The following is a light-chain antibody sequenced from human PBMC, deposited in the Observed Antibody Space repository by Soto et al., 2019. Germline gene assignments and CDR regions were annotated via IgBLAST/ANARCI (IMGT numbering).Light chain of an antibody. J-gene: IGKJ2*01. V-gene: IGKV3-15*01. CDR3: QQYNNWPPHT. Sequence: ETVMTQSPATLSVSPGEGATLSCRASQSVGSNLAWYQQKPGQAPRLLIYGASTRATGIPARFSGSGSGTEFTLTISGLQSGDFAVYYCQQYNNWPPHTFGQGTKLEIK. CDR2: GAS. CDR1: QSVGSN.